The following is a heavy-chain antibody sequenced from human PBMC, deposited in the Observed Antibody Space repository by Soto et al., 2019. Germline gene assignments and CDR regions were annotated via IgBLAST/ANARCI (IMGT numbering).Heavy chain of an antibody. J-gene: IGHJ4*02. CDR3: VRRVSGNYDY. V-gene: IGHV3-64*01. D-gene: IGHD1-7*01. CDR2: ISSNGGTT. Sequence: EVQLAESGGGMVQPGGSLRLSCVASGFTFSSYDLHWVRQAPGKGLEYVSSISSNGGTTYYGNSVKGRFTISRDNSKTALCLHRGSLRAEDMAVYYCVRRVSGNYDYWGQGTLVTVSS. CDR1: GFTFSSYD.